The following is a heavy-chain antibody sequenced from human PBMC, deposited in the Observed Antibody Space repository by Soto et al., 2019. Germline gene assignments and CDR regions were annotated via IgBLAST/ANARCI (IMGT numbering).Heavy chain of an antibody. CDR2: IYSGGST. CDR3: ARDKEYYYGSGSLDI. V-gene: IGHV3-53*01. D-gene: IGHD3-10*01. Sequence: EVQLVESGGGLIQPGGSLRLSCAASGFTVSSNYMSWVRQAPGKGLEWVSVIYSGGSTYYADSVKGRFTISRDNSKNTLYLQMNSLRAEDTAVYYCARDKEYYYGSGSLDIWGQGTMVTVSS. CDR1: GFTVSSNY. J-gene: IGHJ3*02.